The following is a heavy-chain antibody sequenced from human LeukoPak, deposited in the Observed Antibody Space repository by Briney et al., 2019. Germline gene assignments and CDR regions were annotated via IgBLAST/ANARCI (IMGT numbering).Heavy chain of an antibody. V-gene: IGHV3-23*01. CDR2: ISGSGGST. J-gene: IGHJ4*02. Sequence: PGGSLRLSCIGTGFTFSSDAMGWVRQAPGKGLEWVSGISGSGGSTYYADSVKGRFTISRDTSKNTLYLQMDSLRGEDTAMYYCVRDRCSSCHYFDCWGQGTLVTVSS. D-gene: IGHD6-13*01. CDR3: VRDRCSSCHYFDC. CDR1: GFTFSSDA.